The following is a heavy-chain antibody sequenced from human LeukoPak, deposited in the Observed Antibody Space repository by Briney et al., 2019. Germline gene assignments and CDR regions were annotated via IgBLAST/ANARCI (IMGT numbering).Heavy chain of an antibody. CDR1: GGSISSSSYY. J-gene: IGHJ2*01. D-gene: IGHD2-15*01. V-gene: IGHV4-39*07. CDR2: IYYSGST. CDR3: ARGMRVAATKYWYFDL. Sequence: PSETLSLTCTVSGGSISSSSYYWGWIRQPPGKGLEWIGSIYYSGSTYYNPSLKSRVTISVDTSKNQFSLKLSSVTAADTAVYYCARGMRVAATKYWYFDLWGRGTLVTVSS.